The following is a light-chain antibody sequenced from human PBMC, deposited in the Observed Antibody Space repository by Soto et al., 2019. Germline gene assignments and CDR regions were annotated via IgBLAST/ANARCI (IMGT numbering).Light chain of an antibody. J-gene: IGKJ4*01. CDR1: HSVSSK. Sequence: EIVMTQSPATLSVSVGERATLSCRASHSVSSKLAWYQQKPGQAPRLLIYGASTRATDIPARFSGSGSGTEFTNTISSLQSEDFAVYYYQQYNDWPPQFTFGGGTKVEIK. V-gene: IGKV3-15*01. CDR2: GAS. CDR3: QQYNDWPPQFT.